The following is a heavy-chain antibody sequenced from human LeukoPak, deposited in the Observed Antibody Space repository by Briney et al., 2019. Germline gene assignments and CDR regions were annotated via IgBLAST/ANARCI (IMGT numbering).Heavy chain of an antibody. V-gene: IGHV3-21*01. CDR3: ARGSIAVAGEYFDY. J-gene: IGHJ4*02. CDR1: GFTFSSYS. CDR2: ISSSSSYI. Sequence: GGSLRLSCAASGFTFSSYSMNWVRQAPGKGLEWVSSISSSSSYIYYADSAKGRFTISRDNAKNSLYLQMNSLRAEDTAVYYCARGSIAVAGEYFDYWGQGTLVTVSS. D-gene: IGHD6-19*01.